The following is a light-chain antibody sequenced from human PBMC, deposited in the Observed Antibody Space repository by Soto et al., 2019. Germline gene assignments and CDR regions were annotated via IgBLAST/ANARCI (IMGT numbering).Light chain of an antibody. CDR3: ASWDDSLNGWV. Sequence: QSVLTQPPSASGTPGQRVTISCSGSQSSIGSYSVNWYQQFPGAAPKLLIFSDRQRPPGVPDRFSGSKSGTSASLAISGLQSEDEADYYCASWDDSLNGWVFGGGTKLTVL. CDR2: SDR. J-gene: IGLJ3*02. V-gene: IGLV1-44*01. CDR1: QSSIGSYS.